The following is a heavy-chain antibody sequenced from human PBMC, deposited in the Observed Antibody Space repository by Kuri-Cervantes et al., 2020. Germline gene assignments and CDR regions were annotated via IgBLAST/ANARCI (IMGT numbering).Heavy chain of an antibody. CDR2: IWYDGSNK. CDR3: ARDYYGMDV. J-gene: IGHJ6*02. Sequence: GESLKISCAASGFTFSSYGMHWVRQAPGEGLEWVAVIWYDGSNKYYADSVKGRFTISRDNSKNTLYLQMNSLRAEDTAVYYCARDYYGMDVWGQGTTVTVSS. CDR1: GFTFSSYG. V-gene: IGHV3-33*01.